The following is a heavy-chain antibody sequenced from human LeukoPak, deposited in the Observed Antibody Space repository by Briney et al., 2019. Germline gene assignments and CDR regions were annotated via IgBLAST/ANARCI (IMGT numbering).Heavy chain of an antibody. Sequence: PGGSLRLSCAASGFTFDDYGMSWVRQAPGKGLEWVSGINWNGGSTGYADSVKGRFTISRDNAKNSLYLQMNSLRVEDTALYYCARAIGVVRYARVYYSDYWGQGTLVTVSS. D-gene: IGHD2-21*01. CDR3: ARAIGVVRYARVYYSDY. CDR1: GFTFDDYG. CDR2: INWNGGST. J-gene: IGHJ4*02. V-gene: IGHV3-20*04.